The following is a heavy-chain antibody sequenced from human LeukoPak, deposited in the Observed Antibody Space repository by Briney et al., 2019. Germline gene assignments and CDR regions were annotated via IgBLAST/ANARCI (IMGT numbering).Heavy chain of an antibody. V-gene: IGHV3-23*01. CDR1: GFTFSSYA. J-gene: IGHJ4*02. D-gene: IGHD3-22*01. Sequence: GGSLRLSCAASGFTFSSYAMSWVRQAPGKGLEWVSAISGSGGSTYYADSVEGRFTISRDNSKNTLFLQMNSLRAEDTAVYYCAKGYYDREFDYWGQGTLVTVSS. CDR3: AKGYYDREFDY. CDR2: ISGSGGST.